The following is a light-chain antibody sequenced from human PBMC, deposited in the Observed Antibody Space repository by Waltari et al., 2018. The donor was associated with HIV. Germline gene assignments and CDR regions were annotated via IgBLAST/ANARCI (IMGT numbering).Light chain of an antibody. Sequence: QSALTQPASVSGSPGQSITISCTGTSSNVGSYNLVSWYQQHPGRAPKVMIYEVSKRPSGVSNRFSGSKSGNTASLIISGLQAEDEADYYCCSYTGSNPFLLFGGGTKLTVL. CDR2: EVS. J-gene: IGLJ2*01. CDR3: CSYTGSNPFLL. V-gene: IGLV2-23*02. CDR1: SSNVGSYNL.